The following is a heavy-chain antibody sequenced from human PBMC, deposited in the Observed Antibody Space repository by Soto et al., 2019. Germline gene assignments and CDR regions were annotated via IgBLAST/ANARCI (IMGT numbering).Heavy chain of an antibody. CDR2: INSDGSST. D-gene: IGHD6-19*01. J-gene: IGHJ4*02. V-gene: IGHV3-74*01. CDR3: AVAVAGPTAIGY. CDR1: GFTFSSYW. Sequence: EVQLVESGGGLVQPGGSLRLSCAASGFTFSSYWMHWVRQAPGKGLVWVSRINSDGSSTSYADSVKGRFTISRDNAKNTLYLQENSLRAEDTAVYYCAVAVAGPTAIGYWGQGTLVTVSS.